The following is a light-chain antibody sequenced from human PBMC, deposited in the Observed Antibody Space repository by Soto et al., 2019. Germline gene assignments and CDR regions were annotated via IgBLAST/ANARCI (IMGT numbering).Light chain of an antibody. J-gene: IGKJ2*01. CDR1: QSVSNNY. CDR3: QQYGSSPPYT. V-gene: IGKV3-20*01. Sequence: EVVLTQSPGTLSLSPGERATLSCRASQSVSNNYFAWYQQKPGQAPRLLIFGSSDRATGIPDRISGSGSGTDFTLTISRLEPEDFAVYYCQQYGSSPPYTLGQGPKLEIK. CDR2: GSS.